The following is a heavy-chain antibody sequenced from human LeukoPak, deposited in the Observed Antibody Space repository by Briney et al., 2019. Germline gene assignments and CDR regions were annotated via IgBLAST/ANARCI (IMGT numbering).Heavy chain of an antibody. D-gene: IGHD3-10*01. V-gene: IGHV1-8*02. Sequence: ASVKVSCKASGGTFSSYAISWVRQATGQGLEWMGWMNPNSGNTGYAQKFQGRVTMTRDTSISTAYMELSSLRSEDAAVCYCARGQSVWFGALEGPPKSYYYYGMDVWGQGTTVTVSS. CDR2: MNPNSGNT. J-gene: IGHJ6*02. CDR1: GGTFSSYA. CDR3: ARGQSVWFGALEGPPKSYYYYGMDV.